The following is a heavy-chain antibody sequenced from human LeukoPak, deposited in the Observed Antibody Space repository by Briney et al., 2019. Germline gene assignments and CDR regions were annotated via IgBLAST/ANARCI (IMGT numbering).Heavy chain of an antibody. Sequence: SETLSLTCAVYGGSFSGYYWSWIRQPTGKGLEWIGEINHSGSTNYNPSLKSRVTISVDTSKNQFSLKLSSVTAADTAVYSCATPPQGSSGYYWCNWGQGTLVTVSS. CDR1: GGSFSGYY. CDR2: INHSGST. D-gene: IGHD3-22*01. V-gene: IGHV4-34*01. J-gene: IGHJ4*02. CDR3: ATPPQGSSGYYWCN.